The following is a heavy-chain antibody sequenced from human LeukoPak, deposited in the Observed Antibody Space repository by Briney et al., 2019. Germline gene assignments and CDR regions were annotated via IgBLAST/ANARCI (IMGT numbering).Heavy chain of an antibody. D-gene: IGHD1-26*01. CDR3: ARVVGGSWTVPDAFDI. Sequence: SETLSLTCTVSGGSISSYYWSWIRQPPGKGLEWIGYIYYSGSTNYNPSLKSRVTISVDTSKNQFSLKLSSVTAADTAVYYCARVVGGSWTVPDAFDIWGQGTMVTVSS. CDR2: IYYSGST. CDR1: GGSISSYY. V-gene: IGHV4-59*01. J-gene: IGHJ3*02.